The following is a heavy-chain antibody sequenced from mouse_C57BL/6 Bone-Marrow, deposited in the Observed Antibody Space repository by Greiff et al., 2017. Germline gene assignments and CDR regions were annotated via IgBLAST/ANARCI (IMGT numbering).Heavy chain of an antibody. CDR2: IYPRSGNT. CDR1: GYTFTSYG. CDR3: ARSNWAEDDAMDY. Sequence: QVQLKESGAELARPGASVKLSCKASGYTFTSYGISWVKQRTGQGLEWIGEIYPRSGNTSYNEKFKGKATLTAAKSSSTAYMELRSLTSEDSAVFFCARSNWAEDDAMDYWGQGTSVTVSS. D-gene: IGHD4-1*01. J-gene: IGHJ4*01. V-gene: IGHV1-81*01.